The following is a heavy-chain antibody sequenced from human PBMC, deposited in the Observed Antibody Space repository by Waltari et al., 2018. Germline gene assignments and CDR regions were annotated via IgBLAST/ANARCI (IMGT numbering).Heavy chain of an antibody. V-gene: IGHV1-2*06. CDR2: INPNSGGT. CDR3: ARVWSAAAGTGWFDP. Sequence: QVQLVQSGAEVKKPGASVKVSCKASEYTFTGYYMHWGRQAPGQGLEWMGRINPNSGGTNYAQKFQGRVTMTRDTSISTAYMELSRLRSDDTAVYYCARVWSAAAGTGWFDPWGQGTLVTVSS. D-gene: IGHD6-13*01. J-gene: IGHJ5*02. CDR1: EYTFTGYY.